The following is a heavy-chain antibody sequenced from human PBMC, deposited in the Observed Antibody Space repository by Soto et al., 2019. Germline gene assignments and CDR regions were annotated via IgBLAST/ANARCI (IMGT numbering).Heavy chain of an antibody. CDR3: AKQGDYAAPFDY. J-gene: IGHJ4*02. Sequence: RLACAASGVPFRSYGMHWVRQPPGKGLEGVAVVSYDGSNKYYADSVKGRFTISRDNSKNTMYTQMNSLRADDTPVYYFAKQGDYAAPFDYWGQGTLVTVSS. CDR2: VSYDGSNK. CDR1: GVPFRSYG. D-gene: IGHD4-17*01. V-gene: IGHV3-30*18.